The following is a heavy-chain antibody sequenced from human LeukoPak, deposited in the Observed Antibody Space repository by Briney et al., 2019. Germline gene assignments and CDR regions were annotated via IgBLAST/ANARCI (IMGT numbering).Heavy chain of an antibody. D-gene: IGHD3-3*01. Sequence: SETLSLTCTVSGGSISSYYWSWIRQPAGKGLEWIGRIYTSGSTNYNPSLKSRVTMSVDTSKNQFSLKLSSVTAADTAVYYCALGSGYYYYYYYYMDVWGKGTTVTVSS. V-gene: IGHV4-4*07. J-gene: IGHJ6*03. CDR2: IYTSGST. CDR1: GGSISSYY. CDR3: ALGSGYYYYYYYYMDV.